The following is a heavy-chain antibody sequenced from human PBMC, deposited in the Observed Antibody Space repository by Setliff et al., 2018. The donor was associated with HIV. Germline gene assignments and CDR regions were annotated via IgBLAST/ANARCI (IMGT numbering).Heavy chain of an antibody. V-gene: IGHV1-18*01. CDR2: ISPYNGNT. J-gene: IGHJ4*02. CDR1: GYTFSNYG. CDR3: ARKPTGSPSDY. Sequence: ASVKVSCKASGYTFSNYGISWVRQAPGQGLEWMGWISPYNGNTNDVQKLKGRVTITTDTSTSTAYMELRSLRSDDTALYYCARKPTGSPSDYWGQGTLVTVSS. D-gene: IGHD2-2*01.